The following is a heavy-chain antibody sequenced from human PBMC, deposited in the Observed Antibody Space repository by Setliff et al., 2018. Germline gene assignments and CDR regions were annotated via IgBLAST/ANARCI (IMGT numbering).Heavy chain of an antibody. Sequence: GESLKISCKGSGFTFTNYWIAWVRQVPGKGLEWMGVIYPGDYDTSYSPSFQGRVTISVDKSSNTAYLQWSSLKASDTAMYYCARDTNYEGAYDSWGQGTLVTVS. D-gene: IGHD3-3*01. CDR2: IYPGDYDT. CDR1: GFTFTNYW. CDR3: ARDTNYEGAYDS. V-gene: IGHV5-51*01. J-gene: IGHJ4*02.